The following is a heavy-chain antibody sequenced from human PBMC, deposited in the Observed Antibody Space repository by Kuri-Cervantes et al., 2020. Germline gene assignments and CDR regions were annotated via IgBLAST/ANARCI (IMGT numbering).Heavy chain of an antibody. Sequence: SCAASGFTFSSYGMHWVRQAPGKGLEWVAVIWYDGSNKYYADSVKGRFTISRDNSKNTLYLQMNSLRVEDTAVYYCVKDKTGAEDYWGHGTLVTVSS. CDR1: GFTFSSYG. D-gene: IGHD1-1*01. CDR2: IWYDGSNK. CDR3: VKDKTGAEDY. J-gene: IGHJ4*01. V-gene: IGHV3-33*06.